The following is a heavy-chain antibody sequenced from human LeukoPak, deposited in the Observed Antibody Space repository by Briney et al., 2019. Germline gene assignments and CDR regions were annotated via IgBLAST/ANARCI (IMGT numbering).Heavy chain of an antibody. J-gene: IGHJ4*02. CDR2: IYYSGST. Sequence: SETLSLTCTVSGDSISSGDYYWTWIRQHPGKGLEWIGCIYYSGSTYYDLSLKSRVIISADTSKNHFSLKLSSVTAADTAVYYCARVREATIAPFFDYWGQGILVTVSS. CDR1: GDSISSGDYY. CDR3: ARVREATIAPFFDY. V-gene: IGHV4-31*03. D-gene: IGHD6-13*01.